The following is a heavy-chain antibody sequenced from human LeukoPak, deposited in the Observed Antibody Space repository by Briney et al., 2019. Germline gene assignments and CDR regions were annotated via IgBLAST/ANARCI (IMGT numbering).Heavy chain of an antibody. Sequence: GGSLRLPCAASGFTFSSSGMHWVRQAPGKGLEWVAVIWYDGNNKFYADSVKGRFTISRDNSKNTLYLQMNSLRAEDTAVYYCARGDDYTPFDYWGQGTLVTVSS. V-gene: IGHV3-33*01. J-gene: IGHJ4*02. D-gene: IGHD4-11*01. CDR1: GFTFSSSG. CDR2: IWYDGNNK. CDR3: ARGDDYTPFDY.